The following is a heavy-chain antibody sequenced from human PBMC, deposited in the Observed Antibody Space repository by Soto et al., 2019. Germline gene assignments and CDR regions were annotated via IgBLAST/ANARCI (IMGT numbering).Heavy chain of an antibody. CDR1: GFTFCSYG. CDR3: ARDYGDYDYWYFDL. CDR2: IWYDGSNK. V-gene: IGHV3-33*01. J-gene: IGHJ2*01. D-gene: IGHD4-17*01. Sequence: QVQLVESGGGVVQSGRSLRLSCAASGFTFCSYGMHWVRQAPGKGLEWVAVIWYDGSNKYYADSVKGRFTISRDNSKNTLYLQMNSLRAEDTAVYYCARDYGDYDYWYFDLWGRGTLVTVSS.